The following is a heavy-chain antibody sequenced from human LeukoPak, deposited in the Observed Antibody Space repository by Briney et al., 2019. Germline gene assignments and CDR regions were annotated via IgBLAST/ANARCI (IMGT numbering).Heavy chain of an antibody. CDR1: GGSFSGYY. D-gene: IGHD4-23*01. J-gene: IGHJ4*02. CDR3: ARQGIKLRYFDY. V-gene: IGHV4-34*01. CDR2: INHSGST. Sequence: SETLSLTCAVYGGSFSGYYWSWIRQPPGKGLEWIGEINHSGSTNYNPSLKSRVTISVDTSKNQFSLKLSSVTAADTAVYYCARQGIKLRYFDYWGQGTLVTVSS.